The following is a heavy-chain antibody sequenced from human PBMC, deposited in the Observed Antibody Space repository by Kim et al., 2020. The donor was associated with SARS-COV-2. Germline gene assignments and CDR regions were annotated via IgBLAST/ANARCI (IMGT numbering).Heavy chain of an antibody. CDR1: GYTFTGYY. D-gene: IGHD3-16*01. CDR2: INPNSGGT. V-gene: IGHV1-2*04. J-gene: IGHJ5*02. Sequence: ASVKVSCKASGYTFTGYYMHWVRQAPGQGLEWMGWINPNSGGTNYAQKFQGWVTMTRDTSISTAYMELSRLRSDDTAVYYCARAHSFGKSLPFDPWGQGTLVTVSS. CDR3: ARAHSFGKSLPFDP.